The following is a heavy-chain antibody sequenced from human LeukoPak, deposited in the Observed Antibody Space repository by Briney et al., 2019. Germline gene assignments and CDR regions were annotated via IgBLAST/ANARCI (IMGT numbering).Heavy chain of an antibody. CDR1: GGSASSGSYY. Sequence: NTSETLSLTCTVSGGSASSGSYYWSWIRQPPGKGLEWIGYIYYSGSTNYNPSLKSRVTISVDTSKNQFSLKLSSVTAADTAVYYCARVHYYDSSGYYLDYWGQGTLVTVSS. V-gene: IGHV4-61*01. D-gene: IGHD3-22*01. J-gene: IGHJ4*02. CDR3: ARVHYYDSSGYYLDY. CDR2: IYYSGST.